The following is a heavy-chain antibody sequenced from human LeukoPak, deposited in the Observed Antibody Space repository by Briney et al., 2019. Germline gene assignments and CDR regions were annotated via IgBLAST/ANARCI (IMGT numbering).Heavy chain of an antibody. CDR3: TTEGSSWYG. Sequence: GGSLRLSCAASGFAFSTYSMNWVRQAPGEGLEWVGRIKSKTDGGTTDYAAPVKGRFTISRDDSKNTLYLQINSLKTEDTAVYYCTTEGSSWYGWGQGTLVTVSS. D-gene: IGHD6-13*01. J-gene: IGHJ4*02. V-gene: IGHV3-15*07. CDR2: IKSKTDGGTT. CDR1: GFAFSTYS.